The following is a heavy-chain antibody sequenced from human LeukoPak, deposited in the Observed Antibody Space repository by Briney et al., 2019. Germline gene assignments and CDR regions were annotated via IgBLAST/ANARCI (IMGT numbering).Heavy chain of an antibody. V-gene: IGHV3-53*01. J-gene: IGHJ4*02. D-gene: IGHD6-13*01. Sequence: GGSLRLSCAASGFTVSSNYMSWVRQAPGKGLEWVSVIYSGGSTYYADSVKGRFTISRDNSKNTLYLQMNGLRAEDTAVYYCARDHRRYSSSWYDYWGQGTLVTVSS. CDR1: GFTVSSNY. CDR3: ARDHRRYSSSWYDY. CDR2: IYSGGST.